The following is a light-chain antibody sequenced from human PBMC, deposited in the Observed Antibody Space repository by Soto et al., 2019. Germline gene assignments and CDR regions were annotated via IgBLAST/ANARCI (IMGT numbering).Light chain of an antibody. CDR3: QQSYSVPWT. V-gene: IGKV1-39*01. Sequence: DIPMTQTPSSLSASVGDRVTITCRASRTISSDINWYQQKPGQAPKFLIYAASSLQSGVPSRFSGSGSGTDLTLTISSLQPEDSATYFCQQSYSVPWTFGQGTKVEV. CDR1: RTISSD. CDR2: AAS. J-gene: IGKJ1*01.